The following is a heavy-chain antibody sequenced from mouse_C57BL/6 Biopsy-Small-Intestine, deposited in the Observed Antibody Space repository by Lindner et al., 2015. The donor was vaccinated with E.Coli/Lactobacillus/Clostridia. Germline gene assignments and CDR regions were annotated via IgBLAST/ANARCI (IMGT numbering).Heavy chain of an antibody. V-gene: IGHV1-53*01. CDR1: GYTFTCYG. D-gene: IGHD1-2*01. CDR3: AREIDRRTLRMDV. CDR2: RSAYTGAT. Sequence: SVKVSCKASGYTFTCYGISWVRQAPGQGPEWVGWRSAYTGATNLPQSLQGRVSLTTDTSTSTAYLELRSLSSDDTAVYYCAREIDRRTLRMDVWGQGTTVTVHS. J-gene: IGHJ1*01.